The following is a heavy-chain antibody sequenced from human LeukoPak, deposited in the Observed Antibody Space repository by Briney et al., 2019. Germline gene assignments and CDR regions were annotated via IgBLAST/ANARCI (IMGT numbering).Heavy chain of an antibody. CDR2: ISASGGIT. CDR1: GFTFSNYA. J-gene: IGHJ4*02. Sequence: GGSLRLSCAVSGFTFSNYAMSWVRQAPGKGLEWVSGISASGGITSYVDSVKGRFTISRDNSKNTLDLQMNSLRVEDTAVYYCAKDVSYASGAYQGYFDYWGRGTLVTVSS. V-gene: IGHV3-23*01. D-gene: IGHD3-10*01. CDR3: AKDVSYASGAYQGYFDY.